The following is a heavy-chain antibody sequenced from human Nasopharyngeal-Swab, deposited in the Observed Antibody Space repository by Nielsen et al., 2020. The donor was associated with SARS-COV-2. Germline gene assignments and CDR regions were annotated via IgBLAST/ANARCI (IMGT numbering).Heavy chain of an antibody. D-gene: IGHD6-6*01. CDR2: INAGNGNT. Sequence: WVRQAPGQGLEWMGWINAGNGNTKYSQKFQGRVTITRDTSASTAYMELSSLRSEDTAVYYCARGSSDHWGQGTLVTVSS. J-gene: IGHJ4*02. CDR3: ARGSSDH. V-gene: IGHV1-3*01.